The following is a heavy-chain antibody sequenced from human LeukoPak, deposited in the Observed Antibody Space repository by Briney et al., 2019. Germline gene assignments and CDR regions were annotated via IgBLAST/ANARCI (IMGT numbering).Heavy chain of an antibody. D-gene: IGHD2-15*01. CDR3: ARGGEIVVVVAATRNYYYYMDV. J-gene: IGHJ6*03. CDR1: GGSFSDYY. Sequence: SETLSLTCAVYGGSFSDYYWSWIRQPPGKGLEWIGEINHSGSTSYNPSLKSRVTISVDTSKNQISLKLSSVTAADTAVYYCARGGEIVVVVAATRNYYYYMDVWGKGTTVTVSS. CDR2: INHSGST. V-gene: IGHV4-34*01.